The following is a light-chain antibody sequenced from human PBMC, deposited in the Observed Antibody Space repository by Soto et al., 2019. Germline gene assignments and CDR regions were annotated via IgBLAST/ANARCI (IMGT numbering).Light chain of an antibody. J-gene: IGLJ3*02. CDR1: SSNIGSHT. Sequence: QAVVTQPPSASGTPGQRVTISCSGSSSNIGSHTVNWYQHLPGTAPKLLIYSNNQRPSGVPDRFSGSKSGTSASLAVSGLQSEDDADYYCEAWHDSWNGWVFGGGTKLTVL. CDR3: EAWHDSWNGWV. V-gene: IGLV1-44*01. CDR2: SNN.